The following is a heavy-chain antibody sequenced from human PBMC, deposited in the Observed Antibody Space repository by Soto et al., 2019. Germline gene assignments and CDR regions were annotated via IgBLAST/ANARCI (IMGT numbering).Heavy chain of an antibody. J-gene: IGHJ6*02. V-gene: IGHV3-30-3*01. CDR1: GFTFSSYA. Sequence: GGSLRLSCAASGFTFSSYAMHWVRQAPGKGLEWVAVISYDGSNKYYADSVKGRFTISRDNSKNTLYLQMNSLRAEDTAVYYCARDGPYYYYGMDVWGQGTTVTVSS. CDR3: ARDGPYYYYGMDV. CDR2: ISYDGSNK.